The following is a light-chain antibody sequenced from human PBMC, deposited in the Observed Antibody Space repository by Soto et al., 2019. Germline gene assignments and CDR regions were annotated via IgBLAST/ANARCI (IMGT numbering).Light chain of an antibody. CDR1: SSDVGGYNY. Sequence: QSALTQPASVSGSPGQSITISCTGTSSDVGGYNYVSWYQQHPGKAPKLMIYEVSNRPSGVSNRFSGSKSGNTASLTISGLQADDEPDYCCSSYTSSSNPLAFGTGTKVTVL. CDR3: SSYTSSSNPLA. J-gene: IGLJ1*01. V-gene: IGLV2-14*01. CDR2: EVS.